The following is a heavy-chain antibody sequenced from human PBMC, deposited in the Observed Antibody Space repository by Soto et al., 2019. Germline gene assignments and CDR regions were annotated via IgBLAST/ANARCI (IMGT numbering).Heavy chain of an antibody. V-gene: IGHV3-72*01. J-gene: IGHJ4*02. CDR3: ARFSGSYTRGLDY. CDR2: SRTKANSYST. CDR1: VFTFSDHY. D-gene: IGHD1-26*01. Sequence: PGGSLRLSCAASVFTFSDHYMDWVRQAPGKGLEWVGLSRTKANSYSTEYDASVKGRFTISRDESKNSLYLQMNSLKTEYTAVYYCARFSGSYTRGLDYWGQGTLVTVSS.